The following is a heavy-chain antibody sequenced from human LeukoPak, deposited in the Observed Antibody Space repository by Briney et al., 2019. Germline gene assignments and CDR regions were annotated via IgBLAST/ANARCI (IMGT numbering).Heavy chain of an antibody. CDR3: TRSPSLGGRYWGFDY. D-gene: IGHD1-26*01. Sequence: GGSLRLSCAASGFTFSTYWMHWVRQAPGKGVVWFSRLSPDGGSSIYADSVKGRFTVSRDNAKNTLYLQMNSLRAEDTAVYYCTRSPSLGGRYWGFDYWGQGALVTVSS. V-gene: IGHV3-74*01. CDR2: LSPDGGSS. CDR1: GFTFSTYW. J-gene: IGHJ4*02.